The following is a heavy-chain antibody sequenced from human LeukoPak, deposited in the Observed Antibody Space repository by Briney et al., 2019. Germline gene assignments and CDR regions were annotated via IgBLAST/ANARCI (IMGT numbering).Heavy chain of an antibody. CDR3: ARVRDCSSTSCYPLDAFDI. CDR2: IYYSGST. D-gene: IGHD2-2*01. V-gene: IGHV4-59*01. Sequence: SETLSLTCTVSGGSISSYYWSWIRQPPGKGLEWIGYIYYSGSTNYNPSLKSRVTISVDTSKNQFSLKLSSVTAADTAVYYCARVRDCSSTSCYPLDAFDIRGQGTMVTVSS. J-gene: IGHJ3*02. CDR1: GGSISSYY.